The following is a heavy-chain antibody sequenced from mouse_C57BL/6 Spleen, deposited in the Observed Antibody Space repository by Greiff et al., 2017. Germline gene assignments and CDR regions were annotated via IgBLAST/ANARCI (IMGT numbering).Heavy chain of an antibody. J-gene: IGHJ4*01. V-gene: IGHV5-17*01. CDR3: ARKDYDYWYAMDY. CDR2: ISSGSSTI. D-gene: IGHD2-4*01. CDR1: GFTFSDYG. Sequence: EVQLVESGGGLVKPGGSLKLSCAASGFTFSDYGMHWVRQAPEKGLEWVAYISSGSSTIYYADTVKGRFTISRDNAKNTLFLQMTSLRSEDTAMYYCARKDYDYWYAMDYWGQGTSVTVSS.